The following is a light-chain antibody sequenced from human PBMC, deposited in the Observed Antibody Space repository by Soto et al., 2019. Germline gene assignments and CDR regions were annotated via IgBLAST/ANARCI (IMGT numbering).Light chain of an antibody. CDR2: AAS. J-gene: IGKJ2*01. V-gene: IGKV1-39*01. Sequence: DIPMTQSPSSLSASVGDRVTITCRASQSISSYLNWYQQKPGKAPKLLIYAASSLQSGVPSRFSGSGSGTDFTLTISSLQPEDFATYYYQQSYSTPYTFGQGTKLDIK. CDR3: QQSYSTPYT. CDR1: QSISSY.